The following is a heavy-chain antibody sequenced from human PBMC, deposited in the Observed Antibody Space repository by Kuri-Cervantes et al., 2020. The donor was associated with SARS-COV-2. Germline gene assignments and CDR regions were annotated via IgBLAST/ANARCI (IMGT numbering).Heavy chain of an antibody. CDR1: GFTFGDYA. CDR2: IRSKAYGGTT. CDR3: TRASSSWYPYFDY. J-gene: IGHJ4*02. D-gene: IGHD6-13*01. Sequence: GGSLRLSCTASGFTFGDYAMSWVRQAPGKGLEWVGFIRSKAYGGTTEYAASVKGRFTISRDDSKSIAYLQMNSLKTEDTAVYYCTRASSSWYPYFDYWGQGTLVTVSS. V-gene: IGHV3-49*04.